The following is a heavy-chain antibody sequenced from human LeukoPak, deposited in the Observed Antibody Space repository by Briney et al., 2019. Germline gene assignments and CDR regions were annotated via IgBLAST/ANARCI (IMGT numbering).Heavy chain of an antibody. CDR3: ARLAYTYYYDSSGYLFDP. CDR1: GGSFSGYY. D-gene: IGHD3-22*01. CDR2: INHSGST. Sequence: SETLSLTCAVYGGSFSGYYWSWIRQPPGKGLEWLGEINHSGSTNYNPSLKSRVTISVDTSKNQFSLKLSSVTAADTAVYYCARLAYTYYYDSSGYLFDPWGQGTLVTVSS. V-gene: IGHV4-34*01. J-gene: IGHJ5*02.